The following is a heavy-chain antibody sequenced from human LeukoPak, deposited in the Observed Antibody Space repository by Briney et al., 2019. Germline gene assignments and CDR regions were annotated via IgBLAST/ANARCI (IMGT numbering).Heavy chain of an antibody. CDR3: ARGGALPVDYYYYYYMDV. Sequence: ASVKVSCKASGYTFSSYYMHWVRQAPGQGLEWLAIISPSGGSTTYAQKFQGRVTMTGNTSISTAYMELSSLRSEDTAVYYCARGGALPVDYYYYYYMDVWGKGTTVTISS. D-gene: IGHD3-16*01. V-gene: IGHV1-46*01. CDR1: GYTFSSYY. J-gene: IGHJ6*03. CDR2: ISPSGGST.